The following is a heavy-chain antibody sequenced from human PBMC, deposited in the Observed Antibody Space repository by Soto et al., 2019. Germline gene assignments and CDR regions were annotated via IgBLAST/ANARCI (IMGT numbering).Heavy chain of an antibody. CDR2: MNPDSGNT. D-gene: IGHD3-10*01. Sequence: EQLVQSGAEVKKPGVPVKVSCKASGYTFSNYNINWVRQASGQGLEWMGWMNPDSGNTGYAEKFQGRVTMTRNSSISTAYMELSGLRSEDTAVYYCAREAASDPSFYYHYMDVWGKGTTVTVSS. CDR3: AREAASDPSFYYHYMDV. J-gene: IGHJ6*03. CDR1: GYTFSNYN. V-gene: IGHV1-8*01.